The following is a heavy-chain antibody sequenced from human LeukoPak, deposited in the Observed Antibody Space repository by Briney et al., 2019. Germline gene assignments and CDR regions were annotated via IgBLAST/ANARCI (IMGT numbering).Heavy chain of an antibody. D-gene: IGHD2-2*01. CDR2: IKQDGSEK. V-gene: IGHV3-7*01. Sequence: GGSLRLSCAASGFTLSSYWMSWVRQAPGKGLEWVANIKQDGSEKYYVDSVKGRFTISRDNAKNSLYLQMNSLRAEDTAVYYCARVAGYCSSTSCDAFDIWGQGTMVTVSS. J-gene: IGHJ3*02. CDR1: GFTLSSYW. CDR3: ARVAGYCSSTSCDAFDI.